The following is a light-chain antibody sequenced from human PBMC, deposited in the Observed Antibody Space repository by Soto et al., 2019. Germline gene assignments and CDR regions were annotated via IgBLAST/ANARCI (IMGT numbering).Light chain of an antibody. V-gene: IGLV2-14*03. CDR2: EVS. CDR3: SSYTARTNWV. CDR1: SSDVGYHNY. Sequence: QSALTQPASVSGSPGQSITISGTGTSSDVGYHNYVSWYQQHPGKAPKLMIYEVSNRPSGVSTRFSGSKSGTPASLTIYGLQAEDEADYYCSSYTARTNWVFGGGTKLTVL. J-gene: IGLJ3*02.